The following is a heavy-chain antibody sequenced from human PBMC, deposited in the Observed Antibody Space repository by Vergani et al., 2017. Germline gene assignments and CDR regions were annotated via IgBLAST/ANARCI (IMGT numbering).Heavy chain of an antibody. J-gene: IGHJ6*02. Sequence: EVQLVQSGAEVKKPGESLRISCKGSGYSFTSYWISWVRQMPGKGLEWMGRIDPSDSYTNYSPSFQGHVTISADKSISTAYLQWSSLKASDTAMYYCASPQTTRAVAGTDGVGDYYYGMDVWGQGP. CDR2: IDPSDSYT. D-gene: IGHD6-19*01. CDR1: GYSFTSYW. CDR3: ASPQTTRAVAGTDGVGDYYYGMDV. V-gene: IGHV5-10-1*01.